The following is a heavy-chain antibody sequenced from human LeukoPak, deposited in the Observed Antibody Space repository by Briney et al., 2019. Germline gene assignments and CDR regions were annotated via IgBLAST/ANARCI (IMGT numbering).Heavy chain of an antibody. CDR2: FSYDGSDK. J-gene: IGHJ2*01. CDR1: GFTFSNYD. Sequence: GGSLRLSCEASGFTFSNYDMHWVRQAPGRGLEWVAIFSYDGSDKYYADSVKGRFTISRDNSKSTLYLQMNSLRSEDTAVYYCAKEPFVMSGGWHFDLWGRGTLLTVFS. CDR3: AKEPFVMSGGWHFDL. V-gene: IGHV3-30*18. D-gene: IGHD2-21*01.